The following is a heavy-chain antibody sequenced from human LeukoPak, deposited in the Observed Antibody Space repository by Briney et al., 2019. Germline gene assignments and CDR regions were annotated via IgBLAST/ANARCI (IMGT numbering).Heavy chain of an antibody. CDR2: IMYDGSQK. D-gene: IGHD3-22*01. J-gene: IGHJ4*02. CDR1: GFTFSTYW. Sequence: PGGSLRLSCAASGFTFSTYWMTWVRQAPGKGLEWVASIMYDGSQKYYVDSVKGRFTVSRDNAKNSLYLQMNSLRAEDTAVYYCARYFNSNGYYSLRGDYWGQGTLVTVSS. V-gene: IGHV3-7*01. CDR3: ARYFNSNGYYSLRGDY.